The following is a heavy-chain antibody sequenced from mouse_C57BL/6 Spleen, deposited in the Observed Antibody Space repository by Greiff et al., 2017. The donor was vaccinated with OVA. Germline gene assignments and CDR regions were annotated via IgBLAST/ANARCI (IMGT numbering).Heavy chain of an antibody. CDR3: ARSYGSPHYYAMDY. V-gene: IGHV7-1*01. D-gene: IGHD1-1*01. CDR2: SRNKANDYTT. CDR1: GFTFSDFY. J-gene: IGHJ4*01. Sequence: EVQGVESGGGLVQSGRSLRLSCATSGFTFSDFYMEWVRQAPGKGLEWIAASRNKANDYTTEYSASVKGRFIVSRDTSQSILYLQMNALRAEDTAIYYCARSYGSPHYYAMDYWGQGTSVTVSS.